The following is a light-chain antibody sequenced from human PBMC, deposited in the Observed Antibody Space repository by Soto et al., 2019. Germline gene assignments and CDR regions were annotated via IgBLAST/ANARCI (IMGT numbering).Light chain of an antibody. J-gene: IGKJ1*01. CDR1: QSLTNNY. Sequence: IVLTQSPGTLSFSPGERATLSCRASQSLTNNYFAWYQQKPGRALRLLIDGASTRATGIPDRFSGSGSGTDFTLTISRLEPEDVAVYYRQQYEPDVTFGQGNKVDIX. V-gene: IGKV3-20*01. CDR2: GAS. CDR3: QQYEPDVT.